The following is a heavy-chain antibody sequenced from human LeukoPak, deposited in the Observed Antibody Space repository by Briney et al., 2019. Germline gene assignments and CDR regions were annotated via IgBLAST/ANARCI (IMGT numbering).Heavy chain of an antibody. CDR3: AITSAMGTYRFLDY. CDR2: ISPYNGNT. V-gene: IGHV1-18*01. CDR1: GYTFTNYA. J-gene: IGHJ4*02. Sequence: ASVKVSCKASGYTFTNYAITCVRQAPGQGLEWMGWISPYNGNTNFAQNLQGRVTMTTDTATSTAYMELRDLRSDDTAMYYCAITSAMGTYRFLDYWGQGTLVTVSS. D-gene: IGHD3-16*02.